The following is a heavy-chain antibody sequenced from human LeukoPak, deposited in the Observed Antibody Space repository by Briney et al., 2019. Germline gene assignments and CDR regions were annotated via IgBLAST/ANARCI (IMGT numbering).Heavy chain of an antibody. D-gene: IGHD6-13*01. CDR3: ARLVYSSSWYRILVFFDY. Sequence: GGSLRLSCAASGFTFSSYSMNWVRQAPGKGLEWVSSISSSSSYIYYADSVKGRFTISRDNAKNSLYLQMNSLRAEDTAVYYCARLVYSSSWYRILVFFDYWGQGTLVTVSS. V-gene: IGHV3-21*01. CDR1: GFTFSSYS. CDR2: ISSSSSYI. J-gene: IGHJ4*02.